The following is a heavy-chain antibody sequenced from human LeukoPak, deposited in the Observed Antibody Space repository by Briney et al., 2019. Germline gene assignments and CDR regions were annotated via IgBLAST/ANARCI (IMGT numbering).Heavy chain of an antibody. CDR3: ARDAFCLNGVCYSGRYDY. CDR2: VSSRGSA. Sequence: KPSETLSLTCAAHGGSFSGYYWTWIRQSPGKGMEWIGEVSSRGSANYNPSLTSRVTISVDTSKNQFSLRLTSVTAADAGVYYCARDAFCLNGVCYSGRYDYWGQGILVSVSS. V-gene: IGHV4-34*01. D-gene: IGHD2-21*02. J-gene: IGHJ4*02. CDR1: GGSFSGYY.